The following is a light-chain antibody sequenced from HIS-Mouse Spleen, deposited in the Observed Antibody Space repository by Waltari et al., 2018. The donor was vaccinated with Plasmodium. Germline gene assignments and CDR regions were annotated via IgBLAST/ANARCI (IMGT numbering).Light chain of an antibody. CDR3: QQNYNTWT. Sequence: DIQMTQSPSSLSASVGDRVTITCRARQSISSYLNWYQQKPGKAPKLLTYAASSLQSGVPSRFSGSGSGTDFTLTISSLQPEDFATYYCQQNYNTWTFGQGTKVEIK. CDR1: QSISSY. J-gene: IGKJ1*01. V-gene: IGKV1-39*01. CDR2: AAS.